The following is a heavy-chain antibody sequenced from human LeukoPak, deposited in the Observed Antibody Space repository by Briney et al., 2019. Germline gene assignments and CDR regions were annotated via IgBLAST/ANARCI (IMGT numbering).Heavy chain of an antibody. CDR1: VFTSSSYW. Sequence: GGSLRLSCAASVFTSSSYWMSWVRQAPGKGLEWVANIKQDGSEKYYVDSVKGRFTISRDNAKNSLYLQMNSLRAEDTAVYYCARDRGSSGWYEFDSWGQGTLVTVSS. J-gene: IGHJ4*02. V-gene: IGHV3-7*01. CDR3: ARDRGSSGWYEFDS. CDR2: IKQDGSEK. D-gene: IGHD6-19*01.